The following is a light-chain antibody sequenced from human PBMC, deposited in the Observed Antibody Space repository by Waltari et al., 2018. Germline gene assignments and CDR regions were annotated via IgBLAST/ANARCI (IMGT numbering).Light chain of an antibody. CDR2: KER. CDR3: QSADSNGTL. Sequence: SYGLTQSPSVSVSPGQTARITCSGDGLPDQYAFWYQQKPGQAHVLVIYKERWRPSGIPERFSGSISGTTVTLTISGVQAEDEADYYCQSADSNGTLFGGGTKLTVL. V-gene: IGLV3-25*03. CDR1: GLPDQY. J-gene: IGLJ2*01.